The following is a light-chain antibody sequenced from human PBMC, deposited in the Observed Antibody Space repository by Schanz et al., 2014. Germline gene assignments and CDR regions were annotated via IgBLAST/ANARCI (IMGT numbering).Light chain of an antibody. CDR3: QQRREWPVT. CDR2: GAS. V-gene: IGKV3D-20*02. J-gene: IGKJ5*01. Sequence: EIVLTQSPGTLSLSPGERATLSCRASQSVSSSYLAWYQQKPGQAPRLLIYGASTRATGIPARLSGSGSGTDFTLTISSLEPEDFAVYYCQQRREWPVTFGQGTRLEIK. CDR1: QSVSSSY.